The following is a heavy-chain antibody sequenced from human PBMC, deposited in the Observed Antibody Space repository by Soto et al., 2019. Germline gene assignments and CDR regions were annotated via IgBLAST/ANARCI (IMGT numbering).Heavy chain of an antibody. CDR3: ARYLRRWFDP. CDR2: IYYSVST. Sequence: SETLSLTCTVSGGSISSYYWSWIRQPPGKGLEWIGYIYYSVSTNYNPSLKSRVTMSVDTSKNQFSLKLSSVTAADTAVYYCARYLRRWFDPWGQGTLVTVSS. J-gene: IGHJ5*02. CDR1: GGSISSYY. V-gene: IGHV4-59*08. D-gene: IGHD5-12*01.